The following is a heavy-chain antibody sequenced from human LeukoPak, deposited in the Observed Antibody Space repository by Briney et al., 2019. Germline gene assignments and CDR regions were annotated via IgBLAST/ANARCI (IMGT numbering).Heavy chain of an antibody. CDR2: IYDSGST. CDR3: ARGWGSGVYASAFDM. V-gene: IGHV4-39*01. CDR1: GGSIRSSYYY. D-gene: IGHD2-15*01. Sequence: SETLSLTCTVSGGSIRSSYYYWGWIRQPPGKGLEWIGSIYDSGSTYYNPSLKSRVTISVDTSKNQFSLKLNSVTAADTTVYYCARGWGSGVYASAFDMWGQGTMVTVSS. J-gene: IGHJ3*02.